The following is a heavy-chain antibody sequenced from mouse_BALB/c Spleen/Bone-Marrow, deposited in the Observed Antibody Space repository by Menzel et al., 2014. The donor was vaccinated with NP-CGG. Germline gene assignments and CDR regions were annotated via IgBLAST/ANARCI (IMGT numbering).Heavy chain of an antibody. J-gene: IGHJ2*01. V-gene: IGHV14-3*02. CDR2: IDPANGNT. Sequence: VHVKQSGAELVKPGASVKLSCTASGFNIKDTYMHWVKQRPKQGLEWXXXIDPANGNTKFDPKFQGKATITADTSSNTAYLQLSSLTSEDTAVYYCARGNYYFDYWGQGTTLTVSS. D-gene: IGHD2-1*01. CDR3: ARGNYYFDY. CDR1: GFNIKDTY.